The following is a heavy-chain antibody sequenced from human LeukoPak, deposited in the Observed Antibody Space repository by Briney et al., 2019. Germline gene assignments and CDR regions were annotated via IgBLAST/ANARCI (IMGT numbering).Heavy chain of an antibody. Sequence: SETLSLTCPVSGGSISSGGRSWSWIRQPPGKGLEWIGYIYHSGSGSTYYNPSLKSRVTISIDKSKNQFSLKLNSVTAADTAVYYCARDRFGYGDYREGWFDPWGQGTLVTVSS. CDR3: ARDRFGYGDYREGWFDP. V-gene: IGHV4-30-2*01. CDR2: IYHSGSGST. D-gene: IGHD4-17*01. J-gene: IGHJ5*02. CDR1: GGSISSGGRS.